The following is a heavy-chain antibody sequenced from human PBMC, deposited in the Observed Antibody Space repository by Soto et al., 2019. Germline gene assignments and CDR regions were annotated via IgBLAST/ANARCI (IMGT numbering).Heavy chain of an antibody. D-gene: IGHD3-22*01. CDR3: ARELGYYDSSGYYYDAFDI. J-gene: IGHJ3*02. V-gene: IGHV4-59*01. CDR1: GGSISSYY. CDR2: IYYSGST. Sequence: SETLSLTCTVSGGSISSYYWSWIRQPPGKGLEWIGYIYYSGSTNYNPSLKSRVTISVDTSKNQFSLKLSSVTAADTAVYYCARELGYYDSSGYYYDAFDIWGQGTMVTVS.